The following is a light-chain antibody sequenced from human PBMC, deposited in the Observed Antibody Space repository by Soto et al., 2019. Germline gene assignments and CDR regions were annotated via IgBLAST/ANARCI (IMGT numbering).Light chain of an antibody. CDR1: QSLKTDGQPFTDY. Sequence: EIVMTQSPATLSVAPGERATLSCRASQSLKTDGQPFTDYLAWYQQKPGQAPRLLIHGGSIRATGVPVRFSGSGSGTEFTLTISSLQSEDFAVYFCQQYALWPLTFGGGTNVEIK. J-gene: IGKJ4*01. CDR3: QQYALWPLT. CDR2: GGS. V-gene: IGKV3-15*01.